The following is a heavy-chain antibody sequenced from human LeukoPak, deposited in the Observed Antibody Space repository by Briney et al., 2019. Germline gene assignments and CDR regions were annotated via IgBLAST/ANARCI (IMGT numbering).Heavy chain of an antibody. CDR2: VYSGGNT. CDR1: GFTVSSDY. D-gene: IGHD3-16*01. CDR3: AREPPGGGFDY. Sequence: PGGSLRLSCTASGFTVSSDYMSWVRQAPGKGLEWVSVVYSGGNTYYADSVKGRFTISRDNSKNTLYLQMISLRAEDTAVYYCAREPPGGGFDYWGQGTLVTVSS. J-gene: IGHJ4*02. V-gene: IGHV3-66*01.